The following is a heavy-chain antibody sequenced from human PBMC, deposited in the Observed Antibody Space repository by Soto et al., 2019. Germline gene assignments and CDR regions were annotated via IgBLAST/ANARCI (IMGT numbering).Heavy chain of an antibody. D-gene: IGHD3-10*01. CDR2: IYYSGST. CDR3: ATNYGSGSYGPYYYGMDV. Sequence: PSETQYLTFTVHGDYVNSSRYYWVCIRKPPGKGFEWIGSIYYSGSTYYNPSLKSRVTLSVDTSKNQFSLKLSSVTAADTAVYYCATNYGSGSYGPYYYGMDVWGQGTTVS. J-gene: IGHJ6*02. CDR1: GDYVNSSRYY. V-gene: IGHV4-39*01.